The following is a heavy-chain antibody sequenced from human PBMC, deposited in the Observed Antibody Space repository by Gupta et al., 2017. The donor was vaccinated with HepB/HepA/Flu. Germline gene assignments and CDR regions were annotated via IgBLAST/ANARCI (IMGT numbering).Heavy chain of an antibody. CDR2: IKQDASEI. Sequence: EVQLVESGGDLVQPGGSLRLSCAASGFPFSNHWMDWVRQAPGKGLEWVATIKQDASEIYYVNSVRGRFTISRDNGKTSLYLQMNSLRAEDTAIYYCASVWDMGYWGQGTLVTVSS. V-gene: IGHV3-7*01. D-gene: IGHD1-26*01. J-gene: IGHJ4*02. CDR3: ASVWDMGY. CDR1: GFPFSNHW.